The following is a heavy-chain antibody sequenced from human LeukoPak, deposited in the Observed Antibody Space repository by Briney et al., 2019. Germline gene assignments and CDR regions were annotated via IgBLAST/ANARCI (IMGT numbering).Heavy chain of an antibody. Sequence: ASVKVSCKASGYTFTSYGISWVRQAPGQGLEWMGWINPNSGGTNYAQKFQGRVTMTRDTSVSTAYMDLSRLTSDDTAVYYCARGITVLTAMVFYYYYYMDVWGKGTTVTVSS. V-gene: IGHV1-2*02. CDR2: INPNSGGT. J-gene: IGHJ6*03. CDR1: GYTFTSYG. D-gene: IGHD5-18*01. CDR3: ARGITVLTAMVFYYYYYMDV.